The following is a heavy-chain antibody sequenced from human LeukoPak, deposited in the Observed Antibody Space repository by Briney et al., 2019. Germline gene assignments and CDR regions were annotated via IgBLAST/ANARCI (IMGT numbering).Heavy chain of an antibody. V-gene: IGHV1-69*13. CDR3: ARAYSGYDFFDY. CDR1: GGTFSRYA. J-gene: IGHJ4*02. D-gene: IGHD5-12*01. Sequence: SVKVSCEASGGTFSRYAISWVRQAPGQGLEWMGGIIPIFGTANYAQKFQGRVTITADESTSTAYMEVSSLRSEDTAVYYCARAYSGYDFFDYWGQGILVTVSS. CDR2: IIPIFGTA.